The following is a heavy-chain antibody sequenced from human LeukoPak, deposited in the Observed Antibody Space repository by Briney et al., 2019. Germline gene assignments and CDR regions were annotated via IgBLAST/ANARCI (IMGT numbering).Heavy chain of an antibody. CDR2: INHSGST. D-gene: IGHD5-24*01. J-gene: IGHJ4*02. CDR3: ARGPGDGYNSTIDY. V-gene: IGHV4-34*01. Sequence: SETLSLTCAVYGGSFSGHYWSWIRQPPGKGLEWIGEINHSGSTNYNPSLKSRVTISVDTSKNQFSLKLSSVTAADTAVYYCARGPGDGYNSTIDYWGQGTLVTVPS. CDR1: GGSFSGHY.